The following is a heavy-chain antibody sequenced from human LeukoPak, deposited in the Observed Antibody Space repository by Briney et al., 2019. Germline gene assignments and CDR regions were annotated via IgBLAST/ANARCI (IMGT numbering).Heavy chain of an antibody. J-gene: IGHJ4*02. Sequence: PGGSLRLSCATSGFTFSDYYMSWVRQAPGKGLEWVATIKRDGSEGYYVDSVKGRFTISRDNAKNSLYLEMNSLRGEDTAVYYCARAATAGTVDYWGQGTLVTVSS. D-gene: IGHD6-13*01. CDR1: GFTFSDYY. V-gene: IGHV3-7*05. CDR2: IKRDGSEG. CDR3: ARAATAGTVDY.